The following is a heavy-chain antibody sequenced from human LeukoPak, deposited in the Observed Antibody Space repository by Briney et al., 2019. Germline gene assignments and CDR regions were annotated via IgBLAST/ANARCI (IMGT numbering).Heavy chain of an antibody. J-gene: IGHJ4*02. V-gene: IGHV3-69-1*01. CDR3: ARDRGYSGYAHGY. Sequence: GGSLRLSCEASGFAFSSYALGWIRQAPGKGLGWVSSILNSSYIFYSDSVRGRFTISRDNFKNSLYLQMNNLRADDTAVYYCARDRGYSGYAHGYWGLGTLVTVSS. CDR1: GFAFSSYA. D-gene: IGHD5-12*01. CDR2: ILNSSYI.